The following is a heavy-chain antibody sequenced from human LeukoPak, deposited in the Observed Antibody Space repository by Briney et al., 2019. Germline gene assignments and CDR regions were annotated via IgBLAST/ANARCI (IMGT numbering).Heavy chain of an antibody. Sequence: GGSLRLSCAASGFSFSNAWMDWVRRAPGKGLEWVGRIKSKTDGGTAHYAAPVKGRFTISRDDSRNTLYLQMNSLKTEDTAVYYCTRENRHSSGWYGAFDIWGQGIMVTVSS. CDR3: TRENRHSSGWYGAFDI. J-gene: IGHJ3*02. V-gene: IGHV3-15*01. CDR1: GFSFSNAW. CDR2: IKSKTDGGTA. D-gene: IGHD6-19*01.